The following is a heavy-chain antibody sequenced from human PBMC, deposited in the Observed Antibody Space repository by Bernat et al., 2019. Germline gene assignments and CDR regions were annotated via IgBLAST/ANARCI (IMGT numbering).Heavy chain of an antibody. CDR2: IYYSGST. CDR3: ARSGRTGAEYFQH. D-gene: IGHD1-26*01. J-gene: IGHJ1*01. V-gene: IGHV4-59*01. CDR1: GGSISSYY. Sequence: QVQLQESGPGLVKPSETLSLTCTVSGGSISSYYWSWIRQPPGKGLEWIGYIYYSGSTNCNPSLKSRVTISVDTSKNQFSLKLSSVTAADTAVYYCARSGRTGAEYFQHWGQGTLVTVSS.